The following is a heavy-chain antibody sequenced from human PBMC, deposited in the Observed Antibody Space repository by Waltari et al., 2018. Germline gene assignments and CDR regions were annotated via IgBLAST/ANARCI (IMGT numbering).Heavy chain of an antibody. CDR2: INAGNGNT. Sequence: QVQLVQSGAEVKKPGASVKVSCKASGYTFTSYAMHWVRQAPGQRLEWMGWINAGNGNTKYSQKFQGRVTITSDTSASTAYMELSSLRSEDTAVYYCARVTRGSYCFDYWGQGTLVTVSS. CDR1: GYTFTSYA. V-gene: IGHV1-3*01. J-gene: IGHJ4*02. CDR3: ARVTRGSYCFDY.